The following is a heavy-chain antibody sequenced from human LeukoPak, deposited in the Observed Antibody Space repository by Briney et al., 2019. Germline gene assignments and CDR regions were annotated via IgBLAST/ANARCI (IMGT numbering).Heavy chain of an antibody. V-gene: IGHV3-23*01. D-gene: IGHD3-9*01. J-gene: IGHJ4*02. CDR1: GFTFNHYA. CDR2: ISGSGINT. CDR3: AKDETGYYKSFDY. Sequence: GGSLRLSCAASGFTFNHYAMNWVRQAPGKGLEWVSSISGSGINTYYADSVKGRFTISRDNSKNTLYLQMNSLRAEDTAVYYCAKDETGYYKSFDYWGQGTLVTVSS.